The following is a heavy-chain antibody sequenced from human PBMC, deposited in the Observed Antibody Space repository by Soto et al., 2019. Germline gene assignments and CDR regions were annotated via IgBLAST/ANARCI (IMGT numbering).Heavy chain of an antibody. J-gene: IGHJ4*02. V-gene: IGHV3-23*01. D-gene: IGHD2-15*01. Sequence: VPLLESGGGLVQPEGSLRLSCAASGFTFTNYAMGWVRQAPGKGLEWVSVVSSGGSTYYADSVTGRFTVSRDNSKNTLSLQMNSLRAEDTAVYYCAKRRGAGGHFDYWGQGALVTVSS. CDR2: VSSGGST. CDR1: GFTFTNYA. CDR3: AKRRGAGGHFDY.